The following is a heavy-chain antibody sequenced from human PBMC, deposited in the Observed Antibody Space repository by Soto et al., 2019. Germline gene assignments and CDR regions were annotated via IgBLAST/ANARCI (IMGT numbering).Heavy chain of an antibody. CDR3: ARGGTIFGVVIIQYYFDY. CDR1: GFTFSDYY. Sequence: GGSLRLSCAASGFTFSDYYMSWIRQAPGKGLEWVSYISSSSSYTNYADSVKGRFTISRDNAKNSLYLQMNSLRAEDTAVYYCARGGTIFGVVIIQYYFDYWGQGTLVTVSS. D-gene: IGHD3-3*01. J-gene: IGHJ4*02. CDR2: ISSSSSYT. V-gene: IGHV3-11*06.